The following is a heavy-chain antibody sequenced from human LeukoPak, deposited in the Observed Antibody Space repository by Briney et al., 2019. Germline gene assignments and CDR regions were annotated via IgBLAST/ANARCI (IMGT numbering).Heavy chain of an antibody. V-gene: IGHV3-7*01. D-gene: IGHD3-16*02. Sequence: GGSLRLSCAASGFTFTSYWMTWVRQAPGKGMEWVAKIKKDGSDKYYVGSVKGRFTISRDNAENSLYMQMNSLRGEDTAVYYCARVYYDHVWGSYRQTHFDYWGQGTLVTVSS. CDR3: ARVYYDHVWGSYRQTHFDY. CDR2: IKKDGSDK. J-gene: IGHJ4*02. CDR1: GFTFTSYW.